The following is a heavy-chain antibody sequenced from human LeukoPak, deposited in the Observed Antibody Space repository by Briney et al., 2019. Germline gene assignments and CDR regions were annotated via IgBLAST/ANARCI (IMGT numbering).Heavy chain of an antibody. Sequence: ASVKVSCKASGYTFTSYGISWVRQAPGQGLEWMGWISAYNGNTNYAQKLQGRVTMTTDTSTSTAYMELRSLISDDTAVYYCARDAMFDYGDYRDFDYAGQGTLVTVSS. CDR3: ARDAMFDYGDYRDFDY. CDR2: ISAYNGNT. CDR1: GYTFTSYG. J-gene: IGHJ4*02. V-gene: IGHV1-18*01. D-gene: IGHD4-17*01.